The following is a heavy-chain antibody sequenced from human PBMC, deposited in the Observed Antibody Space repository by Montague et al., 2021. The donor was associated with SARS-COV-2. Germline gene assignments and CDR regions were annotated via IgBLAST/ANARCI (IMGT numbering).Heavy chain of an antibody. CDR3: ARGGDYYNYGLDV. Sequence: SETLSLTCTVSGGSISNYYWSWIRQPPGRGLEWIGYIYYSGSTDYSPSLKSRVTISLDTSKNQFSLKVTSVTAADTAVYYCARGGDYYNYGLDVWGPGTTVTVSS. D-gene: IGHD2-21*01. CDR1: GGSISNYY. V-gene: IGHV4-59*01. CDR2: IYYSGST. J-gene: IGHJ6*02.